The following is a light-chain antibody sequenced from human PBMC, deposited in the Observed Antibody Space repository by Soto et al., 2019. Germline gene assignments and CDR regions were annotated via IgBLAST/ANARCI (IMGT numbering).Light chain of an antibody. CDR3: SSYTSSSTLV. CDR1: SSDVGGYIY. CDR2: DVS. Sequence: QSVLTQPASVSGSPGQWITISCTGTSSDVGGYIYVAWYQQHPGKAPKLMIYDVSNRPSGVSNRFSGSKSGNTASLTISGLQAEDEADYYCSSYTSSSTLVFGGGTKLTVL. J-gene: IGLJ2*01. V-gene: IGLV2-14*01.